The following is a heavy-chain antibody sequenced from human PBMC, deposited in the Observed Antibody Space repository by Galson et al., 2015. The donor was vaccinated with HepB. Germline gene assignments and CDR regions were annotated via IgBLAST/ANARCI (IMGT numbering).Heavy chain of an antibody. CDR3: ARDILVIPPHTRLRPYYYYGMDV. Sequence: SLRLSCAASGFTVSDNYLNWVRQAPGKGLEWVSVIYSDGTTYYTDSVKGRFTISRDKYENTLYLQMNSLRTEDTAVYYCARDILVIPPHTRLRPYYYYGMDVWGQGTTVIVSS. V-gene: IGHV3-53*01. D-gene: IGHD2-21*01. J-gene: IGHJ6*02. CDR1: GFTVSDNY. CDR2: IYSDGTT.